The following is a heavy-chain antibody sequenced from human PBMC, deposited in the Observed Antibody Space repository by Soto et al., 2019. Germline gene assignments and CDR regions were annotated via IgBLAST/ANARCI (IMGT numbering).Heavy chain of an antibody. CDR1: GFTFSSYG. V-gene: IGHV3-30*03. D-gene: IGHD5-18*01. CDR3: ARDHHTAMVQDV. J-gene: IGHJ6*02. Sequence: PGGSLRLSCAASGFTFSSYGMPWVRQAPGKGLEWVAVISYDGSNKYYTDSVKGRFTISRDNSKSTLYLQMNSLRAEDTAVYYCARDHHTAMVQDVWGQGTTVTVSS. CDR2: ISYDGSNK.